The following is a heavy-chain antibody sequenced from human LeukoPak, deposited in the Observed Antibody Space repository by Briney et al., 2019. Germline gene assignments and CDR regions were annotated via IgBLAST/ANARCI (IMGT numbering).Heavy chain of an antibody. V-gene: IGHV3-30*02. D-gene: IGHD4-17*01. CDR2: MRNYGSKK. CDR1: GFTFSSYS. CDR3: AKDTVDY. J-gene: IGHJ4*02. Sequence: GETLRLTCAASGFTFSSYSKHWGRNAQGKGKGREAIMRNYGSKKNYEDSVKRRFTITRENSKNTMYLQMNSLSAEDTAVYYCAKDTVDYWGQGTLVTVSS.